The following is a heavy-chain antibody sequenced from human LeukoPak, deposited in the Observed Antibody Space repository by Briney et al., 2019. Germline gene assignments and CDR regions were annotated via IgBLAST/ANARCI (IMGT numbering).Heavy chain of an antibody. CDR2: IFAGGVP. CDR1: GFTITDNY. Sequence: PGGSLRLSCAASGFTITDNYMTWVRQAPTEGLQWVSGIFAGGVPSYAASVKDRFIISKDNSKNTLYLQMNNLRADDTAVYYCTRGRLSAAGWYFDLWGRGALVTVSS. V-gene: IGHV3-53*01. CDR3: TRGRLSAAGWYFDL. D-gene: IGHD3-16*01. J-gene: IGHJ2*01.